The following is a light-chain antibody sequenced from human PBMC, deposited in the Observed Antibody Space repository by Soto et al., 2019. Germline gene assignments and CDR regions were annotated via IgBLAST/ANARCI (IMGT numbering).Light chain of an antibody. J-gene: IGKJ1*01. CDR2: AAS. Sequence: EIVMTQSPATLSVSPGERATLSCRASQSVGTNLAWYQQKPGQAPRLLIYAASTRAAGISPRYSGGGSGTDFTLTIGSLQSEDFAVYYCQQYNDWPRTFGQGTKVGIK. V-gene: IGKV3-15*01. CDR1: QSVGTN. CDR3: QQYNDWPRT.